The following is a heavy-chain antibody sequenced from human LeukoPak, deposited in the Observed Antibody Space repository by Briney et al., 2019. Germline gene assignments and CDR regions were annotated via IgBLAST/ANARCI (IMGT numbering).Heavy chain of an antibody. CDR3: ARDMFSRSYSGVNY. CDR1: GFTFSSYT. V-gene: IGHV3-21*01. Sequence: PGGSLRLSCAASGFTFSSYTMNWARQAPGKGLEWVSSITSSSSYIYYADSVKGRFTISRDNAKNSLYLQMNSLRAEDTAVYYCARDMFSRSYSGVNYWGQGILVTVSS. D-gene: IGHD1-26*01. J-gene: IGHJ4*02. CDR2: ITSSSSYI.